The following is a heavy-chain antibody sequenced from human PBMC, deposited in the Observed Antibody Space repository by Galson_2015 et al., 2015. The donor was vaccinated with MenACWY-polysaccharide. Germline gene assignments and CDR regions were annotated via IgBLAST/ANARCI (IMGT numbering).Heavy chain of an antibody. J-gene: IGHJ6*02. D-gene: IGHD3-10*01. CDR3: TRIRTEYNYDSGRFYYYGMDL. Sequence: PALVKPTQPLTLTCTFSELSLSTDGMSVSWVRQPPGKALEWLALIDWDDDKYYSTSLKTRLTISKDTSKNQVVLTMTNMDPVDTATYYCTRIRTEYNYDSGRFYYYGMDLWGQGTTVTVSS. V-gene: IGHV2-70*20. CDR2: IDWDDDK. CDR1: ELSLSTDGMS.